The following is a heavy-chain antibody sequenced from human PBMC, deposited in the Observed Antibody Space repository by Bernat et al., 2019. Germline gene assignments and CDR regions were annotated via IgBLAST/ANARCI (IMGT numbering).Heavy chain of an antibody. D-gene: IGHD3-16*01. V-gene: IGHV3-33*01. J-gene: IGHJ4*02. CDR3: AREWGTVIDS. CDR2: IWYDGSNK. CDR1: GFTFSSYG. Sequence: QVQLVESGGGVVQPGRSLRLSCAASGFTFSSYGMHWVRQAPGKGLEWVAVIWYDGSNKYYADSVKGRFTISRDSSKSTLYLKMNSLRAEDTAVYYCAREWGTVIDSWGQGTLVTVSS.